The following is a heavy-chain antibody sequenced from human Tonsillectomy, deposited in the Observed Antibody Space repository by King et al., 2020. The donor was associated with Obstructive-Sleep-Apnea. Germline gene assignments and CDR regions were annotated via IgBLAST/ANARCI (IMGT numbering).Heavy chain of an antibody. CDR2: NNHSGST. V-gene: IGHV4-34*01. J-gene: IGHJ5*02. CDR3: VIGSGRRHTNWFDP. D-gene: IGHD1-26*01. Sequence: VQLQQWGAGLLKPSETLSLTCAVYGGSFSGYYWSWIRQPPGKGLEWIGENNHSGSTNYNPSLKSRVTISVDTSKNQFSLKLSSVTAADTAVYYCVIGSGRRHTNWFDPWGQGTLVTVSS. CDR1: GGSFSGYY.